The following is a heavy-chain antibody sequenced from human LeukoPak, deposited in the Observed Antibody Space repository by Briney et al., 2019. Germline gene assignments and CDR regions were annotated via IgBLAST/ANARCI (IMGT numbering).Heavy chain of an antibody. CDR1: GYTFTTYA. CDR3: ARAPYDILTGYSLNWFDP. J-gene: IGHJ5*02. V-gene: IGHV1-3*01. CDR2: INGDNGNT. D-gene: IGHD3-9*01. Sequence: ASVKVSCKASGYTFTTYAMHWVRQAPGQRLEWMGWINGDNGNTKYSQKFQGRVTITRDTSAYTAYMELRSLSSADTAVYSCARAPYDILTGYSLNWFDPWGQGTLVTVSS.